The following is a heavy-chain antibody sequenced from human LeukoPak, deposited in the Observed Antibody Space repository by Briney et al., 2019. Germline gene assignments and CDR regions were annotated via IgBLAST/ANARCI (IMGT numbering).Heavy chain of an antibody. V-gene: IGHV3-20*04. CDR2: INWNGGRT. Sequence: GGSLRLSCAASGFIFSRFEMTWVRQAPGKGLEWVSGINWNGGRTGYADSVKGRFTISRDNAKNSLYLQMNSLRAEDTALYYCARDYDYGDYPGYWGQGTLVTVSS. CDR3: ARDYDYGDYPGY. D-gene: IGHD4-17*01. J-gene: IGHJ4*02. CDR1: GFIFSRFE.